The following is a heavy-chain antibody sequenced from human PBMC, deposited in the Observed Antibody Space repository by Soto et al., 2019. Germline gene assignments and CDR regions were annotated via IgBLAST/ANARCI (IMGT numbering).Heavy chain of an antibody. J-gene: IGHJ4*02. D-gene: IGHD3-22*01. CDR3: AKDGGPVIITFDS. CDR1: GLTFSDYA. CDR2: VSGNGDRT. V-gene: IGHV3-23*01. Sequence: EVQLLESGGGLVQPGGSLRLSCAASGLTFSDYAMSWVRQVPGKGLEWVSVVSGNGDRTFYADSVKGRFTISRDNSKNTLYLQMNSLRAEDTAVYYCAKDGGPVIITFDSWGQGTLVTVSS.